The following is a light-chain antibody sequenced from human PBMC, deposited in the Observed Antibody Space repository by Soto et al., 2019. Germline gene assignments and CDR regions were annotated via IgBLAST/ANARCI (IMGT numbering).Light chain of an antibody. CDR2: DAS. CDR1: QDISNY. Sequence: DIQMTQSPSSLSASVGDRVTITCQASQDISNYLNWYQRKPGKAPKLLIYDASNLETGVPSRFSGSGSGTDFTFTISSLQPEDIATYYCQQYDNPTWTFGQGTKVDIK. CDR3: QQYDNPTWT. V-gene: IGKV1-33*01. J-gene: IGKJ1*01.